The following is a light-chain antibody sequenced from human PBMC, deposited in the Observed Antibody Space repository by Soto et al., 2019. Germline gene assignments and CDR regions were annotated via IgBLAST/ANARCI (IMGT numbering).Light chain of an antibody. CDR2: RAS. CDR3: QQYSRYSLT. CDR1: QSISSW. J-gene: IGKJ1*01. Sequence: DIPMTQSPSTLSTSVGDRVTISCRASQSISSWLAWYQQKPGEAPNLLIYRASSLQSGVPSRFSGSGSGTEFTLTISTPQPDDFATYYCQQYSRYSLTFGQGTKVEFK. V-gene: IGKV1-5*03.